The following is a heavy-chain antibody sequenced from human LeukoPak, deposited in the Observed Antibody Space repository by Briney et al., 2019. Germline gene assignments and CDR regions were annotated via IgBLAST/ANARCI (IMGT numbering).Heavy chain of an antibody. J-gene: IGHJ4*02. CDR3: ARRGSYSSSWYGYYFDY. CDR2: IYPSDSDT. D-gene: IGHD6-13*01. V-gene: IGHV5-51*01. Sequence: GESLKISCKGSGYSFTSYWIGWVRQMPGKGLEWMGIIYPSDSDTRYSPSFQGQVTISADKSISTAYLQWSSLKASDTAMYYCARRGSYSSSWYGYYFDYWGQGTLVTVSS. CDR1: GYSFTSYW.